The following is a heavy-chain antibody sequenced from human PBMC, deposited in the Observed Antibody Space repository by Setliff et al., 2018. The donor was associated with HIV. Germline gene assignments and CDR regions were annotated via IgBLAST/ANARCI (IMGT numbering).Heavy chain of an antibody. J-gene: IGHJ3*02. CDR2: IYTSGST. Sequence: PSETLSLTCTVSGGSISGYYWSWVRQPAGKGLEWIGRIYTSGSTNYNPSLKSRITMSVDTSKNQLSLKLRSVTAADTAVYYCATQSSSDTDNYYYAAFDIWGQGTMVTVSS. D-gene: IGHD3-22*01. CDR3: ATQSSSDTDNYYYAAFDI. V-gene: IGHV4-4*07. CDR1: GGSISGYY.